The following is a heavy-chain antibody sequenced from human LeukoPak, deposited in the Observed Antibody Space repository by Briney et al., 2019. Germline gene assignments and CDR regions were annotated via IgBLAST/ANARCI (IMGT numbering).Heavy chain of an antibody. CDR1: GFTFNNAW. Sequence: GSLRLSCAVSGFTFNNAWMSWVRQTPGKGLEWVGRIKSKTDGGTAYYAAPVKGRFTISRDDSKNTLYLQMNSLKTEDTAVYYCDTQERLKNWGRGTLVTVSS. CDR3: DTQERLKN. D-gene: IGHD1-26*01. CDR2: IKSKTDGGTA. V-gene: IGHV3-15*01. J-gene: IGHJ4*02.